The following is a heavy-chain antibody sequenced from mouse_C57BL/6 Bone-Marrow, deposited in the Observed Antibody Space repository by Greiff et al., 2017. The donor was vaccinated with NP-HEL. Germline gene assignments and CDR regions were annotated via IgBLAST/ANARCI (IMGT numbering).Heavy chain of an antibody. CDR1: GFSLTSYA. CDR3: AREDLITTPGVGAMDY. CDR2: IWTGGGT. J-gene: IGHJ4*01. V-gene: IGHV2-9-1*01. D-gene: IGHD1-1*01. Sequence: VKLLESGPGLVAPSQSLSITCTVSGFSLTSYAISWVRQPPGQGLEWLGVIWTGGGTNYNSALKSRLSISKDNSKSEVFLKMDNLQTDDTARYYCAREDLITTPGVGAMDYWGQGTSVTVSS.